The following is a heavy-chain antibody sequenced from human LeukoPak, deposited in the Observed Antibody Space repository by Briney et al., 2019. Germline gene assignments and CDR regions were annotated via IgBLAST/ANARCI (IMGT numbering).Heavy chain of an antibody. J-gene: IGHJ4*02. Sequence: GGSLRLSCAASGFTFSSSCMSWVRQAPGKGLEWVAVISYDGSNEYYADSVKGRFTISRDNSKNTLYLQMNSLRAEDTAVYYCARDGPYSSSWCFDYWGQGTLVTVSS. CDR2: ISYDGSNE. D-gene: IGHD6-13*01. CDR1: GFTFSSSC. CDR3: ARDGPYSSSWCFDY. V-gene: IGHV3-30*03.